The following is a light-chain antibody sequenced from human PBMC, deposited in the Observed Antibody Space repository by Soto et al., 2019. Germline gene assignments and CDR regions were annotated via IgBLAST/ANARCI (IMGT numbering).Light chain of an antibody. Sequence: DIQMTQSPSSLSASVGDRVTITCQASQDISNYLNWYQQKPGKAPKLLIYDASNLETGVPSRFSGSGSGTDFTFTISSLQPEDIATYYCQQSFSTPITFGQGTRLENK. J-gene: IGKJ5*01. CDR3: QQSFSTPIT. CDR1: QDISNY. CDR2: DAS. V-gene: IGKV1-33*01.